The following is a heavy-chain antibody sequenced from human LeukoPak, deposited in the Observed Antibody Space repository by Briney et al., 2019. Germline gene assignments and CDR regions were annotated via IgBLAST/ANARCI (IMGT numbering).Heavy chain of an antibody. CDR1: GFTFSSYA. D-gene: IGHD4/OR15-4a*01. CDR2: ISYDGSNK. CDR3: ARTPSYGDYYYYYMDV. J-gene: IGHJ6*03. Sequence: GRSLRLSCAASGFTFSSYAMHWVRQAPGKGLEWVAVISYDGSNKYYADSVKGRFTISRDNSKNTLYLQMNSLRAEDTAVYYCARTPSYGDYYYYYMDVWGKGXTVTV. V-gene: IGHV3-30*04.